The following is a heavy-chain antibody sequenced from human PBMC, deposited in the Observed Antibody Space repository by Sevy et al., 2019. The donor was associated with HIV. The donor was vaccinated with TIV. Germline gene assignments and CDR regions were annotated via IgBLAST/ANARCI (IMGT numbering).Heavy chain of an antibody. J-gene: IGHJ4*02. CDR2: ISTYSGES. V-gene: IGHV1-18*01. CDR1: GYTFTTYP. CDR3: ARDSDGSGHYYADYFDY. D-gene: IGHD3-22*01. Sequence: ASVKVSCKASGYTFTTYPIGWVRQAPGQGLEWMGWISTYSGESRDAQKFQGRATMTTDTSTSTAYLELRSLRSNDTAVYYCARDSDGSGHYYADYFDYWGQGTLVTVSS.